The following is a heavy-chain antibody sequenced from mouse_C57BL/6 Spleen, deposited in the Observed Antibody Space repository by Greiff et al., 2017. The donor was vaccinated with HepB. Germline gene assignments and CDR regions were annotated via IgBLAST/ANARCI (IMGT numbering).Heavy chain of an antibody. J-gene: IGHJ4*01. CDR2: INPSSGYT. CDR3: ARLGLLRGNYAMDY. V-gene: IGHV1-4*01. Sequence: VQLQQSGAELARPGASVKMSCKASGYTFTSYTMHWVKQRPGQGLEWIGYINPSSGYTKYNQKFKDKATLTADKSSSTAYMQLSSLTSEDSAVYYCARLGLLRGNYAMDYWGQGTSVTVSS. D-gene: IGHD1-1*01. CDR1: GYTFTSYT.